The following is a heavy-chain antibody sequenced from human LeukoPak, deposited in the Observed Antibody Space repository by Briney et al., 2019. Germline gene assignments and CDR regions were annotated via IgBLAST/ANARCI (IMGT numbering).Heavy chain of an antibody. CDR3: AGQHDSNGYYFY. Sequence: RPSETLSLTCAVTGNSISSGYYWGWIRQPPGKGLEWIGSIYHSGSTYYNPSLKSRVTISVDTSKNRFSLKLSSVTAADTAVYYCAGQHDSNGYYFYWGQGTLVTVSS. V-gene: IGHV4-38-2*01. CDR2: IYHSGST. CDR1: GNSISSGYY. J-gene: IGHJ4*02. D-gene: IGHD3-22*01.